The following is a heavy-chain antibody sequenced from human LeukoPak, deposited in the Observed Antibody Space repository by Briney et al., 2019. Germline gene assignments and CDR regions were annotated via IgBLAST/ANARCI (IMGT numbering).Heavy chain of an antibody. D-gene: IGHD6-13*01. CDR1: GGTFSSYA. J-gene: IGHJ5*02. V-gene: IGHV1-69*05. CDR2: IIPIFGTA. CDR3: ARGIAAAGMGLTP. Sequence: GSSVKVSCKASGGTFSSYAISWVRQAPGQGLEWMGGIIPIFGTANYAQKLQGRVTMTTDTSTSTAYMELRSLRSDDTAVYYCARGIAAAGMGLTPWGQGTLVTVSS.